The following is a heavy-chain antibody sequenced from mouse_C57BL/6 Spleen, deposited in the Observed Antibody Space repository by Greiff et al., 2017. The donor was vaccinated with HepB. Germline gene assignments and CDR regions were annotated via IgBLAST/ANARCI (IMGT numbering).Heavy chain of an antibody. CDR1: GYTFTSYW. CDR3: ARGGSPYYFDY. J-gene: IGHJ2*01. D-gene: IGHD1-1*02. Sequence: QVHVKQPGAELVKPGASVKLSCKASGYTFTSYWMQWVKQRPGQGLEWIGEIDPSDSYTNYNQKFKGKATLTVDTSSSTAYMQLSSLTSEDSAVYYCARGGSPYYFDYWGQGTTLTVSS. CDR2: IDPSDSYT. V-gene: IGHV1-50*01.